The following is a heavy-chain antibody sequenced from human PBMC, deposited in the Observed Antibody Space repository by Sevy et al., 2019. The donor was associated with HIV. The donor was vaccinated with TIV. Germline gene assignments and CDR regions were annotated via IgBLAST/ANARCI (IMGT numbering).Heavy chain of an antibody. D-gene: IGHD5-18*01. CDR1: GFTFSSYG. J-gene: IGHJ4*02. CDR3: VREGLGGFSYSLDF. CDR2: MKQDGSYK. V-gene: IGHV3-7*01. Sequence: GGSLRLSCAASGFTFSSYGMSWVRQAPGKGLEWVATMKQDGSYKYYVDSVKGRFTISRDNAKNSLYLQMNSLRAEDSAVFYCVREGLGGFSYSLDFWGQGTLVTVSS.